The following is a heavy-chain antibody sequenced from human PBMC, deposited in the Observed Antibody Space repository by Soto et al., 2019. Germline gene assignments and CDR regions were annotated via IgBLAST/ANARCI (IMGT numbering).Heavy chain of an antibody. CDR2: IYDSGTT. CDR1: GASISGYY. J-gene: IGHJ6*03. Sequence: PSETLSLTCTVSGASISGYYWSWIRQPPGKGLEWIGFIYDSGTTNYNPSLKSRVTISVDTSKNQFSLKLSPVTAADTAVYYCARTATYYYYMDVWGNGTTVTVSS. V-gene: IGHV4-59*08. CDR3: ARTATYYYYMDV.